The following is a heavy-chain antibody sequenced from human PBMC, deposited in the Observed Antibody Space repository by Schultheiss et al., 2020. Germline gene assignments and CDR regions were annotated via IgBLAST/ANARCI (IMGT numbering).Heavy chain of an antibody. J-gene: IGHJ6*02. CDR3: ARGAVYSSSSPTYYYYYGMDV. V-gene: IGHV3-74*01. D-gene: IGHD6-6*01. CDR2: INGDGTST. Sequence: GGSLRLSCAASGFTFSNAWMNWVRQAPGKGLVWVSRINGDGTSTSYADSVKGRFTISRDNAKNSLYLQMNSLRAEDTAVYYCARGAVYSSSSPTYYYYYGMDVWGQGTTVTVSS. CDR1: GFTFSNAW.